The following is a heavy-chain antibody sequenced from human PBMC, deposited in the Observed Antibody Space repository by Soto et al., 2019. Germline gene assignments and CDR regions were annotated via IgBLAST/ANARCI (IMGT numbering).Heavy chain of an antibody. J-gene: IGHJ3*02. CDR2: IYYSGSP. CDR1: GGSITSGGYY. V-gene: IGHV4-31*03. CDR3: AREGSAPAAFDI. D-gene: IGHD2-15*01. Sequence: SETLSLTCTVSGGSITSGGYYWIWIRQHPGKGLEWIGYIYYSGSPYYNPSLKSRVTISVDTSKNQFSLKLSSVTAADTAVYYCAREGSAPAAFDIWGQGTMVTVSS.